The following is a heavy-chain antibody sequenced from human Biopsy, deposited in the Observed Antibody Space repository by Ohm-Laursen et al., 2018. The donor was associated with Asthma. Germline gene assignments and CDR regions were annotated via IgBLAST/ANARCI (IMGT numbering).Heavy chain of an antibody. D-gene: IGHD3-10*01. CDR3: ARAVDYSHYYGIDV. J-gene: IGHJ6*02. CDR1: GYTFNSAG. V-gene: IGHV1-18*01. CDR2: ISVYNGNT. Sequence: SVKVSCQTSGYTFNSAGITWVRQAPGQGLEWMGCISVYNGNTKVAQKLQDRVTMITDTSTSTACMELRSLRSDDTAVYFCARAVDYSHYYGIDVWGQGTTVTVS.